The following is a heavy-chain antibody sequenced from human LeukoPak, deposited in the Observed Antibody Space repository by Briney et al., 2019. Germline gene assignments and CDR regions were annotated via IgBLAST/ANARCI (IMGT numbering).Heavy chain of an antibody. CDR3: AREMGGNYYVNFDY. J-gene: IGHJ4*02. D-gene: IGHD1-26*01. CDR1: GGTFSSYA. Sequence: SVKVSCKASGGTFSSYAISWVRQAPGQGLEWMGGIIPMFGTANYAQKFQGRVTITADKSTSTAYMELSSLRSEDTAVYYCAREMGGNYYVNFDYWGQGTLVTVSS. V-gene: IGHV1-69*06. CDR2: IIPMFGTA.